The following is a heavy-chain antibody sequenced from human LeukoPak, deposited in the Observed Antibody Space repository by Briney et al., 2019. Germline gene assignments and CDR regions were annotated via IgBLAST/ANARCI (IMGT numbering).Heavy chain of an antibody. CDR2: IRSGDTTI. V-gene: IGHV3-11*01. CDR3: ARAYYYDSSAYYYGEMYFEY. Sequence: PGRSLRLSCAASGFTLSDYYVGWIRQAPGRGLEWVSYIRSGDTTINYADSVKDRFTISRDNAKNSLYLQMNNLRAEDTAVYYCARAYYYDSSAYYYGEMYFEYWGQGTLVTVSS. CDR1: GFTLSDYY. D-gene: IGHD3-22*01. J-gene: IGHJ4*02.